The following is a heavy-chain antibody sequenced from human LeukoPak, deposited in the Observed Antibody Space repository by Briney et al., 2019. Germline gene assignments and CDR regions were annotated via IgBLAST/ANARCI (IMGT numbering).Heavy chain of an antibody. J-gene: IGHJ3*02. D-gene: IGHD6-13*01. CDR1: GYSFTSYW. Sequence: GESLKISCKGSGYSFTSYWIGWVRQMPGKGLEWMGIIYPGDSDTRYSPSFQGQVTISADKSTSTAYLQWSSLKASDTAMYYCARGTSSSWYPDAFDIWGQGTMVTVSS. CDR3: ARGTSSSWYPDAFDI. V-gene: IGHV5-51*01. CDR2: IYPGDSDT.